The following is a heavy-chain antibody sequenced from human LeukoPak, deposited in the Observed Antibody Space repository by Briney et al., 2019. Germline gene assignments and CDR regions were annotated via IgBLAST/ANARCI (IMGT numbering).Heavy chain of an antibody. Sequence: SETLSLTCTVSGGPITGNYWSWIRQPAGKRLEYIGRMFAPGSYYYNPSFKGRVTMSVDTSKKEVSLNLASVTAADTAIYYCARDRPGSGSYYSHFDTWGQGILVTVSS. D-gene: IGHD1-26*01. J-gene: IGHJ1*01. V-gene: IGHV4-4*07. CDR2: MFAPGSY. CDR3: ARDRPGSGSYYSHFDT. CDR1: GGPITGNY.